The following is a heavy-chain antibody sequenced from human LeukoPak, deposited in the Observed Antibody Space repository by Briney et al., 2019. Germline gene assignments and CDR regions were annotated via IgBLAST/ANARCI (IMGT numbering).Heavy chain of an antibody. Sequence: GGSLRLSCAASGFTFSTHAMHWVRQAAGKGLEWVAVIWFDGSNKYYADSVKGRFTISRDNSKNTLYLQMNSLSAEDTAMYYCARDPELSSSYCDIWGQGTLVAVSS. D-gene: IGHD6-6*01. V-gene: IGHV3-33*01. CDR3: ARDPELSSSYCDI. J-gene: IGHJ4*01. CDR2: IWFDGSNK. CDR1: GFTFSTHA.